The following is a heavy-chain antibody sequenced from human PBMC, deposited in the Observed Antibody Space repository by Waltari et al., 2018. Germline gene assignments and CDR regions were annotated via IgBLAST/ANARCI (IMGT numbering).Heavy chain of an antibody. J-gene: IGHJ4*02. CDR1: GYTFTGNY. V-gene: IGHV1-2*02. CDR3: AREWVAVLVGATQSLDY. D-gene: IGHD2-15*01. Sequence: QVQLVQSGAEVKKPGASVKVSCEASGYTFTGNYHHWVRQAPGQGLEWMGWINPNRGGTHYSQKFKDRVTMTRDTSISTAYMELSSLRSDDTAVYYCAREWVAVLVGATQSLDYWGQGTLVTVSS. CDR2: INPNRGGT.